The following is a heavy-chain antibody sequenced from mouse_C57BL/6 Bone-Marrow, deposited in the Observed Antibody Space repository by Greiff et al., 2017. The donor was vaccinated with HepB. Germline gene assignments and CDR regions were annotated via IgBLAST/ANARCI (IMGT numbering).Heavy chain of an antibody. CDR2: INPNYGTT. CDR3: ARGDYGSSSWFAY. D-gene: IGHD1-1*01. J-gene: IGHJ3*01. Sequence: VQLKESGPELVKPGASVKISCKASGYSFTDYNMNWVKQSNGKSLEWIGVINPNYGTTSYNQKFKGKATLTVDQSSSTAYMQLNSLTSEDSAVYYCARGDYGSSSWFAYWGQGTLVTVSA. CDR1: GYSFTDYN. V-gene: IGHV1-39*01.